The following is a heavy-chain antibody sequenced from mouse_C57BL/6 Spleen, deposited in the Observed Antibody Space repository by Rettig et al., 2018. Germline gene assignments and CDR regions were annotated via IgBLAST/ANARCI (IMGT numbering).Heavy chain of an antibody. V-gene: IGHV2-5*01. D-gene: IGHD2-4*01. CDR2: IWRGGST. Sequence: QVQLKQSGPGLVQPSQSLSITCTVSGFSLTSYGVHWVRQSPGKGLEWLGVIWRGGSTDYNAAFMSRLRLPKANSKSQVFFKMNSLQADDTAIYYCAKNDYDWFAYWGQGTLVTVSA. CDR3: AKNDYDWFAY. CDR1: GFSLTSYG. J-gene: IGHJ3*01.